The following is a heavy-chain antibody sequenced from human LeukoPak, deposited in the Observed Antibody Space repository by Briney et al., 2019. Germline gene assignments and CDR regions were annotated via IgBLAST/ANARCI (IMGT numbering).Heavy chain of an antibody. CDR2: INPNSGGT. Sequence: GASVKVSCKASGYTFTGYYMHWVRQAPGQGLEWMGWINPNSGGTNYAQKFQGRVTMTRDTSISTAYMELSRLRSDDTAVYYCARVPPLYCSSTSCSTSDVYYYYYYMDVWGKGTTVTVSS. D-gene: IGHD2-2*01. J-gene: IGHJ6*03. CDR3: ARVPPLYCSSTSCSTSDVYYYYYYMDV. V-gene: IGHV1-2*02. CDR1: GYTFTGYY.